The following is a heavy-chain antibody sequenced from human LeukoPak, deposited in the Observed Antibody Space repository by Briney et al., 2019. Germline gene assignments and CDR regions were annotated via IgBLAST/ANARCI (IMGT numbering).Heavy chain of an antibody. CDR1: GGTFSSYA. CDR2: IIPIFGTA. Sequence: GASVKVSCKASGGTFSSYAISWVRQAPGQGLEWMGGIIPIFGTANYAQKFQGRVTITADESTSTAYMELSSLRSEDTAVYYCAFSSGYYYLGVIGVKYNWFDPWGQGTLVTVSS. CDR3: AFSSGYYYLGVIGVKYNWFDP. J-gene: IGHJ5*02. V-gene: IGHV1-69*13. D-gene: IGHD3-22*01.